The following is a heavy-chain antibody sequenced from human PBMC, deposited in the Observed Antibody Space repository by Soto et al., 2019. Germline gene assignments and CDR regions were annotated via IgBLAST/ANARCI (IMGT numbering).Heavy chain of an antibody. J-gene: IGHJ4*02. V-gene: IGHV1-69*13. Sequence: SVKVSCKASGGTFSSYAISWVRQAPGQGLEWMGGIIPIFGTASYAQKFQGRVTITADESTSTAYMELSSLRSEDTAVYYCARGARGYSYGYDSQFDYWGQGTLVTVSS. D-gene: IGHD5-18*01. CDR2: IIPIFGTA. CDR3: ARGARGYSYGYDSQFDY. CDR1: GGTFSSYA.